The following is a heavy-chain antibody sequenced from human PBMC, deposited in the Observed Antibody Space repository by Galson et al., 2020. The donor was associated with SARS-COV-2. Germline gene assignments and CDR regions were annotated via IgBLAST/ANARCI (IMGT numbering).Heavy chain of an antibody. V-gene: IGHV3-23*01. J-gene: IGHJ4*02. CDR2: SASGDST. D-gene: IGHD6-19*01. CDR3: AKYRAGWLTSFDY. Sequence: GESLKISCAASGFTFSNYAMTWVRQAPGKGLEWVSTSASGDSTYYADSVKGRFTISRDNSKNTLYLQMNSLRVEDTAVYYCAKYRAGWLTSFDYWGQGTLVTVSS. CDR1: GFTFSNYA.